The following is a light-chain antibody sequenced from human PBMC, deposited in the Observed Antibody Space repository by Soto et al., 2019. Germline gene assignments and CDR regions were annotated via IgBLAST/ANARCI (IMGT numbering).Light chain of an antibody. CDR3: AAWDDSLSAVL. CDR2: SDV. V-gene: IGLV1-44*01. J-gene: IGLJ2*01. Sequence: QSVLTQPPSASGTPGQRVTISCSGSSSNIGGNPVNWYRQLPGTAPKLLLYSDVQRPSGVPDRVSGSKSGTSASLAISGLQSEDAADYFCAAWDDSLSAVLFGGGTKLTVL. CDR1: SSNIGGNP.